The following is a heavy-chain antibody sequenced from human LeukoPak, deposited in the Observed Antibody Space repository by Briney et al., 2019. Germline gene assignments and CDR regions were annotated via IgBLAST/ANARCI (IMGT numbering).Heavy chain of an antibody. D-gene: IGHD4-23*01. Sequence: PGGSLRLSCAASGSTFSSYSMNWVRQAPGKGLEWVSSISSSSSYIYYADSVKGRFTISRDNAKNLLYLQMNSLRAEDTAVYYCARGGNSNYYYYYGIDVWGKGTTVTVSS. CDR2: ISSSSSYI. CDR3: ARGGNSNYYYYYGIDV. CDR1: GSTFSSYS. V-gene: IGHV3-21*01. J-gene: IGHJ6*04.